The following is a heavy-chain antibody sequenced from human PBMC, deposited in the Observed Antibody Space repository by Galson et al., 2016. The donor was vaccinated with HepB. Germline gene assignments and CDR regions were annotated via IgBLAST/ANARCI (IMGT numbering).Heavy chain of an antibody. J-gene: IGHJ6*02. CDR3: ARSLGSTTNYGMDV. D-gene: IGHD1-26*01. V-gene: IGHV3-53*01. CDR1: GFTVRSNY. Sequence: SLRLSCAASGFTVRSNYMHWVRQAPGKRLEWVSVIHSGGTTYYADSVMGRFSISRDHSKNTMDLQMSGLRAEDTAVYYCARSLGSTTNYGMDVWGQGTTFTVS. CDR2: IHSGGTT.